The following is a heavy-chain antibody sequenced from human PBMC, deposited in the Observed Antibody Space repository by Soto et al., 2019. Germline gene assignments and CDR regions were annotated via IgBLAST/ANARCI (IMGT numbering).Heavy chain of an antibody. CDR3: AKETVWEILEVYFDY. CDR1: GFTFSTYG. V-gene: IGHV3-30*18. J-gene: IGHJ4*02. CDR2: ISHDGSNK. Sequence: QMQLVESGGGVVQPGRSLRVSCAASGFTFSTYGMHWVRQAPGKGLEWVGVISHDGSNKSYADSVKGRFTISRDNSKKTLYRKMNSLRPEDTAVYYWAKETVWEILEVYFDYWGQGTLVTVSS. D-gene: IGHD1-26*01.